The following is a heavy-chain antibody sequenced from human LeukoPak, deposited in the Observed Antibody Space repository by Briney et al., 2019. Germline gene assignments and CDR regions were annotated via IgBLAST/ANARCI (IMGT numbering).Heavy chain of an antibody. J-gene: IGHJ3*02. Sequence: GGSLRLSCAASGFTFSSYAMHWVRQAPGKGLEWVAVISYDGSNKYYADSVKGRFTISRENSKNTLYLQMNSLRAEDTAVYYCASVDTAMDDAFDIWGQGTMVTVSS. V-gene: IGHV3-30-3*01. CDR1: GFTFSSYA. CDR3: ASVDTAMDDAFDI. CDR2: ISYDGSNK. D-gene: IGHD5-18*01.